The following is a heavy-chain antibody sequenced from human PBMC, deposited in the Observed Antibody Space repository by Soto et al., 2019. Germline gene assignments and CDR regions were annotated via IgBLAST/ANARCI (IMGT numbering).Heavy chain of an antibody. V-gene: IGHV4-31*03. Sequence: SETLSLTCTVSGGSISSGGYYWSWIRQHPGKGLEWIGCVYYSGSTYYNPSLKSRLTISVDTSKNQFSLKPSSVTAADTAVYYCARGPPLGYWGQGTLVTVSS. J-gene: IGHJ4*02. CDR1: GGSISSGGYY. CDR3: ARGPPLGY. CDR2: VYYSGST.